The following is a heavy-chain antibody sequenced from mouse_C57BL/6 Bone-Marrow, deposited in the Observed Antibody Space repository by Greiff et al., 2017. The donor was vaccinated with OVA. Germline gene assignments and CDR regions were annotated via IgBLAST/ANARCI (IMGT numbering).Heavy chain of an antibody. CDR2: IYPGDGDT. CDR1: GYAFSSYW. V-gene: IGHV1-80*01. Sequence: VQLQQSGAELVKPGASVKISCKASGYAFSSYWLNWVQQRPGKGLEWIGQIYPGDGDTNYNGKLKGKDTLTADKSSSTAYMQLSSLTSEDSAVYFCARDGVLRYWGQGTTLTVSS. D-gene: IGHD1-1*01. CDR3: ARDGVLRY. J-gene: IGHJ2*01.